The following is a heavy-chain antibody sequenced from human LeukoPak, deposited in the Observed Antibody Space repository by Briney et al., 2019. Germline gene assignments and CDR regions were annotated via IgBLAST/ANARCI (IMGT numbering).Heavy chain of an antibody. Sequence: SETLSLTCAVYGGSFSGYYWSWIRQPPGKGLGWIGEINHSGSTNYNPSLKSRVTISVDTSKNQFSLKLSSVTAADTAVYYCARGPKYYDFWSGYPHYVYWGQGTLVTVSS. CDR2: INHSGST. D-gene: IGHD3-3*01. J-gene: IGHJ4*02. CDR1: GGSFSGYY. V-gene: IGHV4-34*01. CDR3: ARGPKYYDFWSGYPHYVY.